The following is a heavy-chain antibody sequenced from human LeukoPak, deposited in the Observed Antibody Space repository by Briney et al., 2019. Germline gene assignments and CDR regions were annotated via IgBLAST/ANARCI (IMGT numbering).Heavy chain of an antibody. V-gene: IGHV4-59*08. D-gene: IGHD3-10*01. J-gene: IGHJ4*02. CDR2: IYYSGST. CDR3: ARHSGSGSYIFDY. CDR1: GGSISSYY. Sequence: PSETLSHTCTVSGGSISSYYWSWIRQPPGKGLEWIGYIYYSGSTNYNPSLKSRVTISVDTSKNQFSLKLSSVTAADTAVYYCARHSGSGSYIFDYLGQGTLVTVSS.